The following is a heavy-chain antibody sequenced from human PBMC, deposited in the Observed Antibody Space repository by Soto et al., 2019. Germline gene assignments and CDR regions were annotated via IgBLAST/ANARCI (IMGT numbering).Heavy chain of an antibody. Sequence: GGSLRLSCAASGFTFSESAMGWVRQAPGKGLEWVSGITKSGSSTYYADSVKGRFTISRDNSKDTLFLQVNNLRAEDTAVYYCAKGRGGSTSCPSQFDYCGDGTTVPV. CDR2: ITKSGSST. V-gene: IGHV3-23*01. J-gene: IGHJ5*01. D-gene: IGHD2-2*01. CDR1: GFTFSESA. CDR3: AKGRGGSTSCPSQFDY.